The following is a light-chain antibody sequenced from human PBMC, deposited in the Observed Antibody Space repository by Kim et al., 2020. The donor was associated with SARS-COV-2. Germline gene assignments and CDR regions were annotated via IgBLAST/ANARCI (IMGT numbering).Light chain of an antibody. J-gene: IGLJ1*01. V-gene: IGLV2-11*01. CDR1: SNDVGGYNY. CDR3: CSYAGSYV. CDR2: DVT. Sequence: SPGQSVTISFTGTSNDVGGYNYVSWYQQHPGKAPKLMIYDVTKRPSGVPDRFSGSKSGNTASLTISGLQAEDEADYYCCSYAGSYVFGTGTKVTVL.